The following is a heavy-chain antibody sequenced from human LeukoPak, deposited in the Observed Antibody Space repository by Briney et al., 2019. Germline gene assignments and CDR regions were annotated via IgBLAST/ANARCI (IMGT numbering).Heavy chain of an antibody. Sequence: GGSLRLSCAASGFNFDDYGMSWVRQAPGKGLEWVSGISWNGGTTVYVDSVKGRFTISRDNAKNSLYLQMNSLRAEDTAVYYCARDKAYDILTGYYPLHPLDYWGQGTLVTVSS. CDR1: GFNFDDYG. D-gene: IGHD3-9*01. CDR3: ARDKAYDILTGYYPLHPLDY. J-gene: IGHJ4*02. V-gene: IGHV3-20*04. CDR2: ISWNGGTT.